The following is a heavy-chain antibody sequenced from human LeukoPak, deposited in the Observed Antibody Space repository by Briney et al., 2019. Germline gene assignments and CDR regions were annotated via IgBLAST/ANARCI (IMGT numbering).Heavy chain of an antibody. V-gene: IGHV1-2*02. CDR3: ARGSTDVDY. J-gene: IGHJ4*02. CDR2: INPKSGGT. D-gene: IGHD1-1*01. Sequence: ASVKVSCKASGYTFTSYYMHWVRQAPGQGLEWMGWINPKSGGTRYARKFQGRVTMTRDTSTTTAYMDLSRLGSDDTAVYYCARGSTDVDYWGQGTLVTVSS. CDR1: GYTFTSYY.